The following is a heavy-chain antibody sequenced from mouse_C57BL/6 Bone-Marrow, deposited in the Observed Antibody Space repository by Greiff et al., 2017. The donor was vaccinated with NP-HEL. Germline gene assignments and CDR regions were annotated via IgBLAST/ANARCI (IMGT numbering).Heavy chain of an antibody. Sequence: EVQLQQSGPELVKPGASVKIPCKASGYTFTDYNMDWVKQSHGKSLEWIGDINPNNGGTIYNQKFKGKATLTVDKSSSTAYMELRSLTSEDTAVYYCAREMITTGVPATRYYYAMDYWGEGAS. CDR2: INPNNGGT. D-gene: IGHD1-1*01. V-gene: IGHV1-18*01. J-gene: IGHJ4*01. CDR3: AREMITTGVPATRYYYAMDY. CDR1: GYTFTDYN.